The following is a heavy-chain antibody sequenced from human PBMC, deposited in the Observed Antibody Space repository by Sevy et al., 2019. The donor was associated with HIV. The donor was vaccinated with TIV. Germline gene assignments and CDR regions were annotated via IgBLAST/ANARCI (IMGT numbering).Heavy chain of an antibody. V-gene: IGHV3-30-3*01. D-gene: IGHD3-22*01. Sequence: GGSLRLSCAASGLTFSSHAMHWVRQAPGKGLESVAVISYDGNIRYYGDSVKGRFTISRDDSKNTLYLQMNSLRAEDTAVYYCARDLGYESSGYLPFFDPRGQDTLVTVSS. CDR1: GLTFSSHA. J-gene: IGHJ5*02. CDR2: ISYDGNIR. CDR3: ARDLGYESSGYLPFFDP.